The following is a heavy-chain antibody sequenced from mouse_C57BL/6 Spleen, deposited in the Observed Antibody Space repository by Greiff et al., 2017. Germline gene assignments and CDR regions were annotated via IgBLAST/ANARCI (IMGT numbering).Heavy chain of an antibody. CDR2: INPSNGGT. Sequence: VQLQQPWTELVKPGASVKLSCKASGYTFTSYWMHWVKQRPGQGLEWIGNINPSNGGTNYNEKFKSKATLTVDKSSSTAYMQLSSLTSEDSAVYYCARGGVYYYGSSLDYWGQGTTLTVSS. D-gene: IGHD1-1*01. CDR3: ARGGVYYYGSSLDY. CDR1: GYTFTSYW. J-gene: IGHJ2*01. V-gene: IGHV1-53*01.